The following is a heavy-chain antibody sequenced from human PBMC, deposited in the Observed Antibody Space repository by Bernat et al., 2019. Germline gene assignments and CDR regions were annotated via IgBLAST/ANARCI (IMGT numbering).Heavy chain of an antibody. CDR1: GFTINSDY. J-gene: IGHJ4*02. Sequence: VQLVESGGGLIQPGGSLRLSCAVSGFTINSDYMSWVRQAPGKGLEWVSVIYSGGSTYYADSVKGRFTISRDNSKNTLYLQMNSLRAEDTAVYYCARDAAPYYDFWSGSDYWGQGTLVTVSS. CDR3: ARDAAPYYDFWSGSDY. CDR2: IYSGGST. D-gene: IGHD3-3*01. V-gene: IGHV3-53*01.